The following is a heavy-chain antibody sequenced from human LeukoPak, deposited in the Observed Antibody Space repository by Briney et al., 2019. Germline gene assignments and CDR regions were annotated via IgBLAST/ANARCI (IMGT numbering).Heavy chain of an antibody. J-gene: IGHJ4*02. CDR3: ARGVLRSTSRRYYYFDY. V-gene: IGHV1-2*02. CDR1: GYTFTGYY. D-gene: IGHD2-2*01. CDR2: INPNSGGT. Sequence: ASVKVSCKASGYTFTGYYMHWVRQAPGQGLEWMGWINPNSGGTNYAQMFQGRVTMTRDTSISTAYMELSRLRSDDTAVYYCARGVLRSTSRRYYYFDYWGQGTLVTVSS.